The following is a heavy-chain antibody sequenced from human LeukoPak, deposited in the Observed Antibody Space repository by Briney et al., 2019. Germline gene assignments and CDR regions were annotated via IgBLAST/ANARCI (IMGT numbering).Heavy chain of an antibody. Sequence: SETLSLTCTVSGGSISSYYWSWIRQPPGKGLEWIGYIYYSGSTNYNPSLKSRVTISVDTSKNQFSLKLSSVTAADTAVYYCARLAHLTPISYGFDYWGQGTLVTVSS. J-gene: IGHJ4*02. CDR3: ARLAHLTPISYGFDY. CDR1: GGSISSYY. CDR2: IYYSGST. D-gene: IGHD1-26*01. V-gene: IGHV4-59*08.